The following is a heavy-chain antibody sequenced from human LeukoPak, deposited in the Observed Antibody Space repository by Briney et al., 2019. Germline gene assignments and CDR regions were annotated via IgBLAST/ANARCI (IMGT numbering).Heavy chain of an antibody. CDR1: GGSIGSYY. Sequence: PSETLSLTCTVSGGSIGSYYWSWIRQPAGKGLEWIGRIYTSGSTNYNPSLQSRVTMSVDTSKNQFSLKLSSVTAADTAVYYCASSGGYYGSGSYYNSQWYNWFDPWGQGTLVTVSS. D-gene: IGHD3-10*01. CDR2: IYTSGST. J-gene: IGHJ5*02. CDR3: ASSGGYYGSGSYYNSQWYNWFDP. V-gene: IGHV4-4*07.